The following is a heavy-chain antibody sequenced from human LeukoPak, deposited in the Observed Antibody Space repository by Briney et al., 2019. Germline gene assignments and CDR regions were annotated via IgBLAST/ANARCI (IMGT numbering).Heavy chain of an antibody. CDR1: GFTFSSYR. CDR3: ARDYGGNSGFDY. D-gene: IGHD4-23*01. J-gene: IGHJ4*02. CDR2: ISSSSSYI. Sequence: GGSLRLSCAASGFTFSSYRMNWVRQAPGKGLEWVSSISSSSSYIYYADSVKGRFTISRDNAKNSLYLQMNSLRAEDTAVYYCARDYGGNSGFDYWGQGTLVTVSS. V-gene: IGHV3-21*01.